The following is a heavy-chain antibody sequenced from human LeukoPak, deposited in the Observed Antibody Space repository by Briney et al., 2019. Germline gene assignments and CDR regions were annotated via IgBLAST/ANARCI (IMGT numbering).Heavy chain of an antibody. V-gene: IGHV1-2*06. D-gene: IGHD3-22*01. CDR1: GYTFTGYY. CDR3: ARDLVQRGNYYDSSGPLDY. J-gene: IGHJ4*02. Sequence: ASVKVSCKASGYTFTGYYMHWVRQAPGQGLEWMGRINPNSGGTNYAQKFQGRVTMTRDTPISTAYMELSRLRSDDTAVYYCARDLVQRGNYYDSSGPLDYWGQGTLVTVSS. CDR2: INPNSGGT.